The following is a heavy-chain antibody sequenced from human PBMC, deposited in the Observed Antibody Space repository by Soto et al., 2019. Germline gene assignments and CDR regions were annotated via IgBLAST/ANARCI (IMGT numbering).Heavy chain of an antibody. CDR2: IYYSGST. D-gene: IGHD2-2*01. Sequence: QVQLQESGPGLVKPSETLSLTCTVSGGSISSYYWSWIRQPPGKGLEWIGYIYYSGSTNYNPSLKSRVTISVDPSKNQFSLKLSSVTAADTAVYYCARARRYCSSTSCPQANYYYYYMDVWGKGTTVTVSS. CDR3: ARARRYCSSTSCPQANYYYYYMDV. V-gene: IGHV4-59*01. CDR1: GGSISSYY. J-gene: IGHJ6*03.